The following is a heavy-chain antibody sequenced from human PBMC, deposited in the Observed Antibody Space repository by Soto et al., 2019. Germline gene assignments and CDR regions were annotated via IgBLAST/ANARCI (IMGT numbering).Heavy chain of an antibody. CDR3: ARVPEFTYGHYFDY. D-gene: IGHD3-10*01. CDR1: GASISSSTYY. Sequence: KPSETLSLTCTVSGASISSSTYYWGWIRQPPGKGLEWIGSIYYSGSTYYNPSLKSRVTISVDTSKNQFSLKLSSMTAADTAVYYCARVPEFTYGHYFDYWGQGTLVTVSS. J-gene: IGHJ4*02. V-gene: IGHV4-39*02. CDR2: IYYSGST.